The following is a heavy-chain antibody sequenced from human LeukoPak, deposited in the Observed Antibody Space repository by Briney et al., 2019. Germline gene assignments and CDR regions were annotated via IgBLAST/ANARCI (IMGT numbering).Heavy chain of an antibody. V-gene: IGHV1-8*01. CDR2: MNPNSGNT. D-gene: IGHD2-2*02. Sequence: ASVKVSCKASGYTFTSYDINWVRQATGQGLEWMGWMNPNSGNTGYAQKFQGRVTMTRNTSISTAYMELSSLRSEDTAVYYCARALEDPAAIPLNWFDPWGQGTLVTVSS. CDR1: GYTFTSYD. CDR3: ARALEDPAAIPLNWFDP. J-gene: IGHJ5*02.